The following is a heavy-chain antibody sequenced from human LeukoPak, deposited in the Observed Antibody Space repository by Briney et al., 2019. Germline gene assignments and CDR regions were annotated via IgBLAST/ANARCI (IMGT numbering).Heavy chain of an antibody. CDR3: ARAWPLYSSSWYVNWFDP. CDR2: IIPIFGTA. Sequence: ASVKVSCKASGGTFSSYAISWVRQAPGQGLEWMGRIIPIFGTANYAQKFQGRVTITTDESTSTAYMELSSLRSEDTAVYYCARAWPLYSSSWYVNWFDPWGQGTLVTVSS. CDR1: GGTFSSYA. D-gene: IGHD6-13*01. J-gene: IGHJ5*02. V-gene: IGHV1-69*05.